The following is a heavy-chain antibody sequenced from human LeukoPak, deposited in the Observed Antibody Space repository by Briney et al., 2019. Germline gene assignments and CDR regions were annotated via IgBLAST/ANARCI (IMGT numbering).Heavy chain of an antibody. CDR3: ARDKDYFDSGGAFDI. J-gene: IGHJ3*02. CDR1: GGSIISSGYY. Sequence: SETLSLTCTVSGGSIISSGYYWSWIRQPPGKGLEWIGYIYYSGSTNYNPSLKSRVTMSVDTSKNQFSLKLSSVTAADTAVYYCARDKDYFDSGGAFDIWGQGTMVTVSS. V-gene: IGHV4-61*08. D-gene: IGHD3-22*01. CDR2: IYYSGST.